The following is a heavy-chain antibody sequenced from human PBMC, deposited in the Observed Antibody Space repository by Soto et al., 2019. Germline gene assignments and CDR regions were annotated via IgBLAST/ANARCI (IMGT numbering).Heavy chain of an antibody. CDR3: ARGGSSIAARPSYYYGMDV. D-gene: IGHD6-6*01. V-gene: IGHV1-69*13. Sequence: SVKVSCKASGGTFSSYAISWVRQAPGQGLEWMGGIIPIFGTANYAQKFQGRVTITADESTSTAYMELSSLRSEDTVVYYCARGGSSIAARPSYYYGMDVWGQGTTVTVSS. J-gene: IGHJ6*02. CDR2: IIPIFGTA. CDR1: GGTFSSYA.